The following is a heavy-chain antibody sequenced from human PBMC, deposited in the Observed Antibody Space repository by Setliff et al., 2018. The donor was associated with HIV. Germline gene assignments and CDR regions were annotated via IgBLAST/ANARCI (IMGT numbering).Heavy chain of an antibody. CDR2: INHRGST. V-gene: IGHV4-34*01. J-gene: IGHJ4*02. Sequence: PSETLSLTCAVYGGSFSGYRWTWIRQPPGKGLEWIGEINHRGSTTYNPSLRSRVTISVDTSKKQFSLNLTSLTAADTAVYYCARGQPPPGPGLVRGAYSSGSLDYWGQGTPVTVSS. CDR3: ARGQPPPGPGLVRGAYSSGSLDY. D-gene: IGHD3-10*01. CDR1: GGSFSGYR.